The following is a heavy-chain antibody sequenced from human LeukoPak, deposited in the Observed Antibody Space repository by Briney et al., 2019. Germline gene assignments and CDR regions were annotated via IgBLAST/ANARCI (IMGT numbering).Heavy chain of an antibody. J-gene: IGHJ4*02. CDR3: ARETLTYYYDSSGYPFFDY. CDR1: GFTFSSHA. Sequence: GGSLRLSCAASGFTFSSHAMHWVRQAPGKGLEWVAVISYDGSNKYYADSVKGRFTISRDNSKNTLYLQMNSLRAEDTAVYYCARETLTYYYDSSGYPFFDYWGQGTLVTVSS. CDR2: ISYDGSNK. D-gene: IGHD3-22*01. V-gene: IGHV3-30-3*01.